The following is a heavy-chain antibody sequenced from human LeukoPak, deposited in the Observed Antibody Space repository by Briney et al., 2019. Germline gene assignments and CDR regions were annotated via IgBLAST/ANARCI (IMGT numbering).Heavy chain of an antibody. Sequence: SETLSLTCTVSGGSVSIYYWSWLRQPPGKGLEWIGYIYNSGSTIYNPSLRSRVTISVDTSKNQFSLKLNSVTAADTAVYYCVRDRELTYWSQGTLVTVSS. D-gene: IGHD1-26*01. V-gene: IGHV4-59*02. CDR3: VRDRELTY. CDR1: GGSVSIYY. CDR2: IYNSGST. J-gene: IGHJ4*02.